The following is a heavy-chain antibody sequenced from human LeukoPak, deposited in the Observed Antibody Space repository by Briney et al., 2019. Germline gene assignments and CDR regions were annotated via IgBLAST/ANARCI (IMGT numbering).Heavy chain of an antibody. V-gene: IGHV4-34*01. J-gene: IGHJ4*02. D-gene: IGHD6-19*01. CDR3: ARGAGIAVAGTLGY. Sequence: SETLSLTCAVYGGSFSGYYWSWIRQPPGKGLEWIGEINHSGSTNYNPSLKSRVTISVDTSKNQFSLKLSSVTAADTAAYYCARGAGIAVAGTLGYWGQGTLVTVSS. CDR2: INHSGST. CDR1: GGSFSGYY.